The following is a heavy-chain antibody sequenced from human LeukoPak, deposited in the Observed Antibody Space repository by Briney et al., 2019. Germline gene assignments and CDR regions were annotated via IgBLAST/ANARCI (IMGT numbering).Heavy chain of an antibody. D-gene: IGHD4-17*01. CDR3: ARDDYGDYGDY. Sequence: PGGSLRLSCAASGFTFSNYVMHWVRQAPGKGLEWVAVIWYDGSNKYYADSVKGRFTISRDNSKNTLYLQMNSLRAEDTAVYYCARDDYGDYGDYWGQGTLVTVSS. CDR2: IWYDGSNK. J-gene: IGHJ4*02. V-gene: IGHV3-33*01. CDR1: GFTFSNYV.